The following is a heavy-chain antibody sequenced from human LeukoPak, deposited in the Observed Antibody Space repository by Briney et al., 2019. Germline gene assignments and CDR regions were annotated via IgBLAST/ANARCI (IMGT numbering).Heavy chain of an antibody. CDR2: IINSGDST. D-gene: IGHD3-16*02. CDR3: AREGLYCDYIWGSYRWPTYFDY. CDR1: GFTFSSYA. Sequence: GGSLRLSCAASGFTFSSYAMSWVRQAPGKGLEWVSSIINSGDSTYYADSVKGRFTISRDNSKNTLYLQMNSLRAEDTAVYYCAREGLYCDYIWGSYRWPTYFDYWGQGTLVTVSS. V-gene: IGHV3-23*01. J-gene: IGHJ4*02.